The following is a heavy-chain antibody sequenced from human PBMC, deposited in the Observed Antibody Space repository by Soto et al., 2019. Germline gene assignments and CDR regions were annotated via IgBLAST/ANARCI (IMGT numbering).Heavy chain of an antibody. J-gene: IGHJ4*02. CDR3: ARERGATSPFDY. V-gene: IGHV1-8*01. CDR1: GYTFTSYD. Sequence: QVQLVQSGAEVKKPGASVKVSCKASGYTFTSYDINWVRQATGQGLEWMGWMNPNSGNTGYAQKFQGRGTMTRNTSRITAYMELSSLRTEDTAVYYCARERGATSPFDYWGQGTLVTVSS. D-gene: IGHD2-15*01. CDR2: MNPNSGNT.